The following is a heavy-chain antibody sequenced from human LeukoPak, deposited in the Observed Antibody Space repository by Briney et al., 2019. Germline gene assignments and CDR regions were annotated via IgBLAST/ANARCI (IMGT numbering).Heavy chain of an antibody. D-gene: IGHD3-16*01. CDR3: AWGGDYFDF. CDR1: GFTFSDAW. V-gene: IGHV3-15*01. J-gene: IGHJ4*02. Sequence: GGSLRLSCSASGFTFSDAWMGWVRQAPGKGLEWVGRIKSKANGETTHFAAPVKGRFTISRDDTKNTLYLQMNGLKTEDTAVYYCAWGGDYFDFWGRGTLVTVSS. CDR2: IKSKANGETT.